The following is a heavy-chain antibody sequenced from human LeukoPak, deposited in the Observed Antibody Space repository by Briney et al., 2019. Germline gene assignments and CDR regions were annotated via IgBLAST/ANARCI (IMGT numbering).Heavy chain of an antibody. J-gene: IGHJ6*02. CDR2: IYYSGST. V-gene: IGHV4-39*01. Sequence: SETLSLTCTVSGGSISSSSYYWGWIRQPPGKGLEWIGSIYYSGSTYYNPSLKSRVTISVDTSKNQFSLKLSSVTAADTAVYYCARHVRFLEWLFGFRGMDVWGQGTTVTVSS. CDR3: ARHVRFLEWLFGFRGMDV. CDR1: GGSISSSSYY. D-gene: IGHD3-3*01.